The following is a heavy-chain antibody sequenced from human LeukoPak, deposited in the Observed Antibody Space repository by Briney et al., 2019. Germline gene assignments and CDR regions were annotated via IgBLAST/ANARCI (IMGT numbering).Heavy chain of an antibody. D-gene: IGHD3-3*01. CDR2: IYYVGNT. CDR1: SGSISSSNYF. V-gene: IGHV4-39*07. J-gene: IGHJ3*02. Sequence: SETLSLTCTVSSGSISSSNYFWGWIRQPPGKGLEWIGIIYYVGNTYYNPSLKSRVTISVDTSKNQFSLKLSSVTAADTAVYYCARTRDYYSPAFDIWGQGTVITVSS. CDR3: ARTRDYYSPAFDI.